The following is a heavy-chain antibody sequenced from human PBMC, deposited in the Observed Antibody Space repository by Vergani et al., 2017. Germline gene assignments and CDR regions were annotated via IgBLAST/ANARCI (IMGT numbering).Heavy chain of an antibody. J-gene: IGHJ6*02. CDR2: ISSSSSYI. CDR3: EDEGSSPTSYYYYYYGMDV. D-gene: IGHD6-13*01. CDR1: GFTFSSYS. Sequence: EVQLVESGGGLVKPGGSLRLSCAASGFTFSSYSMNWVRQAPGKGLEWVSSISSSSSYIYYADSVKGRFTISRDNSKNTLYLQMNSLRAEDKAVYYCEDEGSSPTSYYYYYYGMDVWGQGTTVTVSS. V-gene: IGHV3-21*04.